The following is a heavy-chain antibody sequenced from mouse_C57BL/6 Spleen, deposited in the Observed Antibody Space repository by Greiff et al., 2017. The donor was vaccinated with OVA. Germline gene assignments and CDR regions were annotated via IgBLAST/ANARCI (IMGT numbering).Heavy chain of an antibody. Sequence: QVQLQQSGPGLVQPSQSLSITCTVSGFSLTSYGVHWVRQSPGKGLEWLGVIWSGGSTDNNAAFITRLSISKDNSKSQVFFKMNRLQADDTAIYYCARYYYYSNYFYFDDWGQGTTLTVSS. J-gene: IGHJ2*01. CDR2: IWSGGST. CDR1: GFSLTSYG. V-gene: IGHV2-2*01. D-gene: IGHD2-5*01. CDR3: ARYYYYSNYFYFDD.